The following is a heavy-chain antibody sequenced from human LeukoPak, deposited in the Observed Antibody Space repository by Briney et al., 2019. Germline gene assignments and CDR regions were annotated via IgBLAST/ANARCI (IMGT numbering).Heavy chain of an antibody. V-gene: IGHV3-23*01. Sequence: GGSLRLSCAASGFTFSTYAMSWVRQAPGKGLEWVSAISGTGGSTYYADSVKGRFTISRDNSKSTLYLQMNSLRAKDTAIYYCAKDLPTDDAFDIWGQGTMVTVSS. CDR1: GFTFSTYA. CDR2: ISGTGGST. D-gene: IGHD1-26*01. J-gene: IGHJ3*02. CDR3: AKDLPTDDAFDI.